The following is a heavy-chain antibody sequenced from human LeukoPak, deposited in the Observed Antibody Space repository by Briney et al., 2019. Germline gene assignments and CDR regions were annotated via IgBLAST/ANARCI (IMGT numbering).Heavy chain of an antibody. CDR1: GFTFDDYA. V-gene: IGHV3-9*01. J-gene: IGHJ4*02. CDR2: ISWNSVII. Sequence: GRSLRLSCAASGFTFDDYAMHWVRQAPGKGPEWVSGISWNSVIIGYADSVKGRFTISRDNAKNSLYLQMNSLRAEDTALYYCAKGGKNYFYYFDYWGQGTLVTVSS. D-gene: IGHD3-16*01. CDR3: AKGGKNYFYYFDY.